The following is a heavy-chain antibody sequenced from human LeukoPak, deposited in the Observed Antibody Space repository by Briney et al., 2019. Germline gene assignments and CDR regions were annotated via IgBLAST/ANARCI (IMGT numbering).Heavy chain of an antibody. V-gene: IGHV3-7*01. CDR2: IKQDGSEE. Sequence: PGGSLRLSCAASGFTFNGYWMSWVRQAPGKGLEWVANIKQDGSEEYYVDSVRGRVTISRDNSKNTLYLQMNSLRAEDTAVYYCAKDRVPTISNQPMEWGQGTLVTVSS. D-gene: IGHD3-3*02. J-gene: IGHJ4*02. CDR3: AKDRVPTISNQPME. CDR1: GFTFNGYW.